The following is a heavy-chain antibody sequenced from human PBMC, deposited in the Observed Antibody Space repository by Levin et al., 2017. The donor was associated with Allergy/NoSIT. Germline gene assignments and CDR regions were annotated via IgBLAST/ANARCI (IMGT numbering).Heavy chain of an antibody. V-gene: IGHV1-2*02. D-gene: IGHD3-10*01. CDR2: INSYSGGT. Sequence: ASVKVSCKASGYTFTGYYMHWVRQAPGQGLEWMGWINSYSGGTNYAQNFQGRVTMTRDTSISTAYMEVGRLRSDDTAIYYCARASGPPTIRTYYFDYWGQGTLVTVSS. CDR3: ARASGPPTIRTYYFDY. CDR1: GYTFTGYY. J-gene: IGHJ4*02.